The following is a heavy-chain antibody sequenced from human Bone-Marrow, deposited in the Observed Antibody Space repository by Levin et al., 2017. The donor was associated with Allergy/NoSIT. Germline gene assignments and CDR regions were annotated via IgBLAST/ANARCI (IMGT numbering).Heavy chain of an antibody. CDR3: ARSPPIGATYVDY. J-gene: IGHJ4*02. V-gene: IGHV4-4*07. D-gene: IGHD1-26*01. CDR2: IYSAGST. Sequence: SETLSLTCTVSGGSISTYYWNWIRQPAGKGPEWIGRIYSAGSTHYNPSLKSRVTMSVDTSKNQFSLKLSSVTDAETAVYYCARSPPIGATYVDYGGQGTLVAVSS. CDR1: GGSISTYY.